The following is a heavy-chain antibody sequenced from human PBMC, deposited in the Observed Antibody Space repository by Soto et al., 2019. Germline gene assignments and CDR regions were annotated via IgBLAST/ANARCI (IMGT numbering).Heavy chain of an antibody. CDR1: GFTFTTYA. Sequence: QVQLVESGGGVVQPGRSLRLSCAASGFTFTTYAIHWVRQAPGKGLEWVAVISNDGRGKYYADSVKGRFTISRDNSKNIVYLQMNSMRCDDTAVYYCARDQCFGGGRSCYYFDFWGQGTLVTVSS. J-gene: IGHJ4*02. V-gene: IGHV3-30*04. D-gene: IGHD2-15*01. CDR2: ISNDGRGK. CDR3: ARDQCFGGGRSCYYFDF.